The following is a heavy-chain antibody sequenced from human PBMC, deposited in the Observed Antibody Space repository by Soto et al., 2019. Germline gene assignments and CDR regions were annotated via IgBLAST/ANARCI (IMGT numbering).Heavy chain of an antibody. V-gene: IGHV4-59*08. Sequence: SETLSLTFTVSGGSIDTYYWSWIRQAAGKGLQWIGYIYYSGSTTYSPALKSRVTISVDRSKNQFSLKLTSMTAADTAVYYCARLGGYYQSLDTWGQGTLVTVS. CDR1: GGSIDTYY. CDR2: IYYSGST. J-gene: IGHJ5*02. CDR3: ARLGGYYQSLDT. D-gene: IGHD3-22*01.